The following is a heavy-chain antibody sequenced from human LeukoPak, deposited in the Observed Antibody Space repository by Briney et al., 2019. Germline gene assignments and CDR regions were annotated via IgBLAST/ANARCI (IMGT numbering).Heavy chain of an antibody. D-gene: IGHD4-17*01. V-gene: IGHV5-51*01. CDR1: GYTFANYW. Sequence: GESLKISCKGSGYTFANYWIGWVRQLPGKGLEWMAIIYPGDSDTRYNPSFQGQVTISADRSINTAYLQWSSLKASDTAMYYCARRAYGDPYFDYWGQGTLVTVSS. J-gene: IGHJ4*02. CDR3: ARRAYGDPYFDY. CDR2: IYPGDSDT.